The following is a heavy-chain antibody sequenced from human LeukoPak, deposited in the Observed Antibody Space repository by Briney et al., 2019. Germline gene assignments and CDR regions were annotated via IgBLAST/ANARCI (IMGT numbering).Heavy chain of an antibody. J-gene: IGHJ5*02. D-gene: IGHD6-25*01. CDR1: GYTFTSYG. Sequence: ASVRVSYKASGYTFTSYGISWVRQAPGQGLEWMGWISAYNGNTNYAQKLQGRVTMTTDTSTSTAYMELRSLRSDDTAVYYCARDSVGGGDNWFDPWGQGTLVTVSS. V-gene: IGHV1-18*01. CDR2: ISAYNGNT. CDR3: ARDSVGGGDNWFDP.